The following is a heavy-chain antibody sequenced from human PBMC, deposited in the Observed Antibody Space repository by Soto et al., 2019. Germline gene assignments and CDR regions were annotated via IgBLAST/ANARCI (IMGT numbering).Heavy chain of an antibody. V-gene: IGHV4-39*01. D-gene: IGHD4-17*01. J-gene: IGHJ6*02. CDR2: IYYSGST. CDR3: ASPPMTTVTTWHYYYGMDV. CDR1: GGSISSSSYY. Sequence: QLQLQESGPGLVKPSETLSLTCTVSGGSISSSSYYWGWIRQPPGKGLEWIGSIYYSGSTYYNPSLKSRVTISVDTSKNQFSLKLSSVTAADTAVYYCASPPMTTVTTWHYYYGMDVWGQGTTVTVSS.